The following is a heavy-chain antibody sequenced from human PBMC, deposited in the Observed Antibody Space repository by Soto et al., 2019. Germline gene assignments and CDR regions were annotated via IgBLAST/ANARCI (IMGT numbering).Heavy chain of an antibody. CDR1: GGSISSGGYY. CDR2: IYYSGST. J-gene: IGHJ5*02. CDR3: ARGRRQGGDWFDP. D-gene: IGHD3-16*01. Sequence: TLSLTCTVSGGSISSGGYYWSWIRQHPGKGLEWIGYIYYSGSTYYNPSLKSRVTISVDTSKKQFSLKLSSVTAADTAVYYCARGRRQGGDWFDPWVQGTMVTLSS. V-gene: IGHV4-31*03.